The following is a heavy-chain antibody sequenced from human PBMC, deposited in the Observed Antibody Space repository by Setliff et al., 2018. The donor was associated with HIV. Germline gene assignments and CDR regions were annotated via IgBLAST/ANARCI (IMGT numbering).Heavy chain of an antibody. CDR2: MNPDNGKT. Sequence: ASVKVSCRASGYTFGIYDIYWVRQATGQGPEWMGWMNPDNGKTGYAQTFQGRVTMTKDTSTSTAYMELRGLRSEDTAVYYCARGGRRSYYYYFHMDVWGKGTTVTVSS. CDR3: ARGGRRSYYYYFHMDV. V-gene: IGHV1-8*02. CDR1: GYTFGIYD. J-gene: IGHJ6*03.